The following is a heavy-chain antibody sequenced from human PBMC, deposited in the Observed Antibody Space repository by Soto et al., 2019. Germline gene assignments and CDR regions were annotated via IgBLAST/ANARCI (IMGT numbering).Heavy chain of an antibody. D-gene: IGHD2-15*01. CDR1: GFTFSSYS. Sequence: GGSLRLSCAASGFTFSSYSMNWVRQAPGKGLEWVSGIRGFSPYTFYAESVKGRFTISRDNAKNSLYLQMNSLRAEDTAVYYCARDRGYDAHDYYYNAMDVWGQGTTVTVSS. CDR2: IRGFSPYT. V-gene: IGHV3-21*01. CDR3: ARDRGYDAHDYYYNAMDV. J-gene: IGHJ6*02.